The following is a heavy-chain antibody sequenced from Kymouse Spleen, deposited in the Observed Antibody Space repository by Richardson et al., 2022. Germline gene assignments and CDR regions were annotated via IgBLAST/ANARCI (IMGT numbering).Heavy chain of an antibody. CDR1: GGSISSYY. Sequence: QVQLQESGPGLVKPSETLSLTCTVSGGSISSYYWSWIRQPPGKGLEWIGYIYYSGSTNYNPSLKSRVTISVDTSKNQFSLKLSSVTAADTAVYYCARGYYDFWSGLFDYWGQGTLVTVSS. V-gene: IGHV4-59*01. CDR2: IYYSGST. CDR3: ARGYYDFWSGLFDY. D-gene: IGHD3-3*01. J-gene: IGHJ4*02.